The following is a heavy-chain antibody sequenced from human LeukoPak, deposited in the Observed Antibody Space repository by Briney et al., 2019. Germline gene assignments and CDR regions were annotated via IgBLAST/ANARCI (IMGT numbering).Heavy chain of an antibody. J-gene: IGHJ5*02. CDR2: ISSGGYTI. CDR3: ARVRGYSGYVLGYWLDP. D-gene: IGHD5-12*01. CDR1: GFTFSSYD. Sequence: PGGSLRLSCAASGFTFSSYDMNWVRQAPGKGLEWVSSISSGGYTIYYEDSVKGRFTISRDNAKNPLFLQMNSLRAEDTAVYYCARVRGYSGYVLGYWLDPWGQGTLVTVSS. V-gene: IGHV3-48*03.